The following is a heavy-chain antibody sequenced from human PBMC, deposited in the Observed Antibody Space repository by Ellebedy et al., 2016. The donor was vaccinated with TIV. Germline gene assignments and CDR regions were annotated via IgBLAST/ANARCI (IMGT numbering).Heavy chain of an antibody. D-gene: IGHD2-2*01. CDR3: GSSRNYFDY. V-gene: IGHV3-30*03. J-gene: IGHJ4*02. Sequence: GESLKISXAASGFTFSSYGMHWVRQAPGKGLEWVAVISYDGSNKYYADSVKGRFTISRDNSKNTLYLQMNSLRAEDTAVYYCGSSRNYFDYWGQGTLVTVSS. CDR1: GFTFSSYG. CDR2: ISYDGSNK.